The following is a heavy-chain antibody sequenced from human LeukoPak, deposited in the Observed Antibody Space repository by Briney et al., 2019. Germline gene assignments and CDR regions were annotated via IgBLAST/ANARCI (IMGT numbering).Heavy chain of an antibody. V-gene: IGHV4-39*01. CDR2: IYYSGST. CDR3: ARVAAPSDWFDP. CDR1: GGSISSSSCY. J-gene: IGHJ5*02. D-gene: IGHD6-6*01. Sequence: SETLSLTCTVSGGSISSSSCYWGWIRQPPGKGLEWIGSIYYSGSTYYNPSLKSRVTISVDTSKNQFSLKLSSVTAADTAVYYCARVAAPSDWFDPWGQGTLVTVSS.